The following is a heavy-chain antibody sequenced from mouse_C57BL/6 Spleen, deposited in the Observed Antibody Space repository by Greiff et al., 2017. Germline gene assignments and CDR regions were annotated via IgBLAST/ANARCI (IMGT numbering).Heavy chain of an antibody. J-gene: IGHJ4*01. D-gene: IGHD1-1*01. CDR3: SRGDYYGSLSMDY. V-gene: IGHV1-78*01. Sequence: VQLQQSDAELVKPGASVKISCKVSGYTFTDHTIHWMKQRPEQGLEWIGYIYPRDGSTKYNEKFKGKATLTAYKSSSTAYMQLNSLTSEDSAVYFCSRGDYYGSLSMDYWGQGTSVTVSS. CDR2: IYPRDGST. CDR1: GYTFTDHT.